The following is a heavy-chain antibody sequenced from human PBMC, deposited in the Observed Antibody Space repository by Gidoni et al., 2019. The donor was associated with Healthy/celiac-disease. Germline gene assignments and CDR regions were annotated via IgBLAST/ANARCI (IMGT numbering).Heavy chain of an antibody. CDR2: ISGSGGST. V-gene: IGHV3-23*01. CDR1: GFTFSSYA. CDR3: AKERGYCSSTSCPLTIDY. D-gene: IGHD2-2*01. Sequence: EVQLLESGGGLVQPGWSLRLSCAASGFTFSSYAMSWVRPAPGKGLEWVSAISGSGGSTYYADSVKGRFTISRDNSKNTLYLQMNSLRAEDTAVYYCAKERGYCSSTSCPLTIDYWGQGTLVTVSS. J-gene: IGHJ4*02.